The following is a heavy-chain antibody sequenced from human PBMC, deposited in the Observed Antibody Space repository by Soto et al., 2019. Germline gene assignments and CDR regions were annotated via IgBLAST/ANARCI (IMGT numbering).Heavy chain of an antibody. V-gene: IGHV1-46*01. CDR2: INPSGGIT. D-gene: IGHD5-18*01. J-gene: IGHJ6*02. Sequence: ASVKVSCKASGYTFSRYYIYWVRQAPGQGLEWMGAINPSGGITTYAQKFQGRVTMTSDTSTRTVYMELSSLRSEDTAVYYCATRLDAAMVDYYYYGMDVWGQGTTVTVSS. CDR3: ATRLDAAMVDYYYYGMDV. CDR1: GYTFSRYY.